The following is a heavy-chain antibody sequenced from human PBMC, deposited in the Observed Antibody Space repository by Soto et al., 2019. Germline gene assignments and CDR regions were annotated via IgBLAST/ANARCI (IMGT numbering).Heavy chain of an antibody. D-gene: IGHD2-8*01. CDR3: ARNGALDY. Sequence: QVHLQESGPGLVKPSQTLSLTCTVSGGSISSGDYYWSWIRKPPGKGLEWIGYILYRGTTNYHPSLEGLLTISVAPSKTPFSLKLTSVTAADTAVYYCARNGALDYRGRATVVTVSS. CDR2: ILYRGTT. J-gene: IGHJ4*02. CDR1: GGSISSGDYY. V-gene: IGHV4-30-4*01.